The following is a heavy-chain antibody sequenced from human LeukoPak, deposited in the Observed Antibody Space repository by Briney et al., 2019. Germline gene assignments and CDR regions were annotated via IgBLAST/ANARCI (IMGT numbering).Heavy chain of an antibody. CDR3: ATIRRGSIYGYFDF. CDR2: LLDSWRT. CDR1: GASMSTHY. V-gene: IGHV4-59*11. Sequence: SGTLSLTCTVSGASMSTHYWSWLRQPPGKGLEWIGYLLDSWRTKDNPSLQSRVTLSADTSMNQFSLRLTSVTAADTAVYYCATIRRGSIYGYFDFWGQGILVTVSS. J-gene: IGHJ4*02. D-gene: IGHD5-18*01.